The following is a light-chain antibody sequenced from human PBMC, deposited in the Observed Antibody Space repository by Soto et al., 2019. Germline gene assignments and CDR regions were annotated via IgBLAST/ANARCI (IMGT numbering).Light chain of an antibody. CDR1: QTIDVW. Sequence: DIQMTQSPSTLSASVGDRVTITCRASQTIDVWLAWYQQKPGKAPQLLFYDASTLESGVPSRFSGSGSGTEFTLTINSLQPDDFATYYCLQYNSYTYAFGQGTKLEIK. J-gene: IGKJ2*01. CDR3: LQYNSYTYA. CDR2: DAS. V-gene: IGKV1-5*01.